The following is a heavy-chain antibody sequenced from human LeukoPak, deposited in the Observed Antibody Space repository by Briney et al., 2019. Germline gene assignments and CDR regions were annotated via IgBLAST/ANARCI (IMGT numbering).Heavy chain of an antibody. CDR3: ARGQYGSRSYYWFDP. CDR2: INHSGST. J-gene: IGHJ5*02. CDR1: GGSFSGYY. Sequence: SETLSLTCAVYGGSFSGYYWSGIRQPPGKGLEWIGEINHSGSTNYNPSLKSRVTISVDTSKNQFSLKLSSVTAADTAVYYCARGQYGSRSYYWFDPWGQGTLVTVSS. D-gene: IGHD3-10*01. V-gene: IGHV4-34*01.